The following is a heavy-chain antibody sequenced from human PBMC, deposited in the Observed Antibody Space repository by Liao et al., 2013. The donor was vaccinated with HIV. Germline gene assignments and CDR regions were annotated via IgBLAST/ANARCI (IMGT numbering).Heavy chain of an antibody. V-gene: IGHV4-30-2*02. CDR1: GGSINSGIYS. J-gene: IGHJ3*02. CDR2: FYHSGSA. Sequence: QLQLQESGSGLVKPSQTLSLTCAVSGGSINSGIYSWSWIRQPPGKDLEWIGSFYHSGSAYYNPSLKSRVTISVDTAKNQFSLRLSSVTAADTAVYYCATDRVWHYGSGRTDGFDIWGQGTMVTVSS. CDR3: ATDRVWHYGSGRTDGFDI. D-gene: IGHD3-10*01.